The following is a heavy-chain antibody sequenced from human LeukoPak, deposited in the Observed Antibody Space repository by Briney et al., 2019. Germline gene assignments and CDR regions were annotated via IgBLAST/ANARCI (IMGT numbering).Heavy chain of an antibody. CDR2: INPNSGGT. CDR3: ALITMLRGHPEIVY. J-gene: IGHJ4*02. V-gene: IGHV1-2*06. Sequence: ASVKVSCKASGYTFTGYYMHWVRQAPGQGLEWMGRINPNSGGTNYAQKFQGRVTMTRDTSISTAYMELSRLRSDDTAVYYCALITMLRGHPEIVYWGQGTLVTVSS. CDR1: GYTFTGYY. D-gene: IGHD3-10*01.